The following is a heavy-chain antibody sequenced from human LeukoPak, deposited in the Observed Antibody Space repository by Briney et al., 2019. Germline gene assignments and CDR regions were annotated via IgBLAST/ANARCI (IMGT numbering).Heavy chain of an antibody. Sequence: ASVKVSCKASGYTFTGYYMHWVRQAPGQGLEWMGWINPNSGGTNYAQKFQGRVTMTRDTSISTAYMELSRLRSDDTAVYYCASTFYYDFWSGYYTPRFGYWGQGTLVTVSS. D-gene: IGHD3-3*01. CDR2: INPNSGGT. CDR3: ASTFYYDFWSGYYTPRFGY. J-gene: IGHJ4*02. CDR1: GYTFTGYY. V-gene: IGHV1-2*02.